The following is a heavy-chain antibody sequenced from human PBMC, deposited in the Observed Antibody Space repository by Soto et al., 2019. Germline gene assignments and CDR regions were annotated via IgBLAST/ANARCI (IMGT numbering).Heavy chain of an antibody. V-gene: IGHV3-15*07. D-gene: IGHD6-13*01. CDR2: IKSKTDGGTT. CDR1: GFTFSNAW. J-gene: IGHJ6*02. Sequence: GGSLRLSCAASGFTFSNAWMNWVRQAPGKGLEWVGRIKSKTDGGTTDYAAPVKGRFTISRDDSKNTLYLQMNSLKTEDTAVYYCTTGVGIAAAGNYYYYYGMDVWGQGTTVTVSS. CDR3: TTGVGIAAAGNYYYYYGMDV.